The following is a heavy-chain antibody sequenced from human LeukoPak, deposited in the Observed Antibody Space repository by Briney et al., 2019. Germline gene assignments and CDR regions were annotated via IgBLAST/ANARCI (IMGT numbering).Heavy chain of an antibody. Sequence: GGSLRLSCAASGFTFSNARMYWVRQAPGKGLEWVGRIKTKTDDGATDYSAPVKARFTISRDDSKTTLYLQMNGLKTEDTAIYYCTTYVGATAYWGQGTLVTVSS. CDR3: TTYVGATAY. CDR1: GFTFSNAR. CDR2: IKTKTDDGAT. J-gene: IGHJ4*02. V-gene: IGHV3-15*01. D-gene: IGHD1-26*01.